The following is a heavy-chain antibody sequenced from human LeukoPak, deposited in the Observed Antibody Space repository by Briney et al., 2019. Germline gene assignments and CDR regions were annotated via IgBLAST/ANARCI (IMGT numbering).Heavy chain of an antibody. CDR2: ISGSGGST. CDR1: GFTFSSYA. Sequence: QPGGSLRLSCAASGFTFSSYAMSWVRQAPGKGLEWVSAISGSGGSTYYADSVKGRFTISRDNSKNTLCLQMNSLRAEDTAVYYCAKELFSSWDGGEYFQHWGQGTLVTVSS. V-gene: IGHV3-23*01. CDR3: AKELFSSWDGGEYFQH. J-gene: IGHJ1*01. D-gene: IGHD6-13*01.